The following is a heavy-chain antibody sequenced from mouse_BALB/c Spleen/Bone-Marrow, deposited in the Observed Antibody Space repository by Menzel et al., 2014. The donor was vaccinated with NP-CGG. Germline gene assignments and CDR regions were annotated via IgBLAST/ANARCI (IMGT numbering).Heavy chain of an antibody. J-gene: IGHJ4*01. CDR1: GFTFSDYY. CDR3: ARGGIYYGMDY. Sequence: EVKVVESGGGLVQPGGSLKLSCATSGFTFSDYYMYWVRQTPEKRLERIAYISNGGGSTYYPDTVKGRFTISRDNAKNTLYLQMSRLKSEDTAMYYCARGGIYYGMDYWGQGTSVTVSS. V-gene: IGHV5-12*02. CDR2: ISNGGGST.